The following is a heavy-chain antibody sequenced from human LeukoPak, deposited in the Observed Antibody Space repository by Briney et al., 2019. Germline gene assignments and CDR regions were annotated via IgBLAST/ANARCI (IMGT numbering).Heavy chain of an antibody. Sequence: PGGSLRLSCAASGFTFSSYGMHWVRQAPGKGLEWVAVISYDGSNKYYADSVKGRFTISRDNSKNTLYLQMNSLRAEDTAVYYCAKTPGVWGSYRYTGLDYWGQGTLVTVSS. J-gene: IGHJ4*02. CDR3: AKTPGVWGSYRYTGLDY. D-gene: IGHD3-16*02. V-gene: IGHV3-30*18. CDR2: ISYDGSNK. CDR1: GFTFSSYG.